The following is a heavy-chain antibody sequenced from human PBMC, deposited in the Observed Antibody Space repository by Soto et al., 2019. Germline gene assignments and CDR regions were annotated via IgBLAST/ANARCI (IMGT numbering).Heavy chain of an antibody. J-gene: IGHJ5*02. D-gene: IGHD3-10*01. Sequence: ESGGGLVQPGGSLRLSCAASGFTFSSYWMSWVRQAPGKGLEWVANIKQDGSEKSYVDSVKGRFTISRDNAKNSLYLQMNSLRAEDTAVYYCARGITMVRGVTYNWFDPWGQGTLVTVSS. CDR3: ARGITMVRGVTYNWFDP. CDR1: GFTFSSYW. CDR2: IKQDGSEK. V-gene: IGHV3-7*02.